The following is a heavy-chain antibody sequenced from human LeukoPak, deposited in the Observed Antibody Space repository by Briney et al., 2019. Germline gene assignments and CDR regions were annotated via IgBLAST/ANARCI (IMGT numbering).Heavy chain of an antibody. CDR2: IYYSGST. V-gene: IGHV4-59*08. CDR1: GGSISSYY. CDR3: ARLLTGSTSWHIDY. Sequence: PSETLSLTRSVSGGSISSYYWSWIRQPPGKGLEWIGYIYYSGSTNYNPSLKSRVTISVDTSKNQFSLKVSSVTAADTAVYYCARLLTGSTSWHIDYWGQGTLVTVSS. J-gene: IGHJ4*02. D-gene: IGHD2-2*01.